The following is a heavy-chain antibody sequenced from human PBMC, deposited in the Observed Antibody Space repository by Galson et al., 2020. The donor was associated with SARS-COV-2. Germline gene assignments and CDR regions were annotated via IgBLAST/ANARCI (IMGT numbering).Heavy chain of an antibody. CDR3: ASSPSITGTTRENYYYYYGMDV. Sequence: ASVKVSCKVSGYTLTELSMHWVRQAPGKGLEWMGGFAPEDGETIYAQKFQGRVTMTEDTSTDTAYMELSSLRSEDTAVYYCASSPSITGTTRENYYYYYGMDVWGQGTTVTVSS. CDR2: FAPEDGET. J-gene: IGHJ6*02. V-gene: IGHV1-24*01. CDR1: GYTLTELS. D-gene: IGHD1-7*01.